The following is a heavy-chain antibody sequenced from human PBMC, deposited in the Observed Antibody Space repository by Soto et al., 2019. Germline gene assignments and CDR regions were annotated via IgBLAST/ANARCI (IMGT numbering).Heavy chain of an antibody. V-gene: IGHV1-69*01. CDR3: AGTIFGVVVTYYGMDV. CDR1: GGTFSSYA. D-gene: IGHD3-3*01. Sequence: QVQLVQSGAEVKKPGSSVKVSCKASGGTFSSYAISWVRQAPGQGLEWMGGIIPIFGTANYAQKFQGRVTITADESTSTAYMELSSLRSEDTAVYYCAGTIFGVVVTYYGMDVWGQGTTVTVSS. J-gene: IGHJ6*02. CDR2: IIPIFGTA.